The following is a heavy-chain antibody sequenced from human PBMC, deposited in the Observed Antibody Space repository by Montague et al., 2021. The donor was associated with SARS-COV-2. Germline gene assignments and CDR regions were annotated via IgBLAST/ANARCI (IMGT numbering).Heavy chain of an antibody. V-gene: IGHV3-7*01. CDR3: ARAGEDYYYDSSGFLY. CDR2: ISQDGSEE. D-gene: IGHD3-22*01. Sequence: SLRLSCAASGFTFSAYWMTWVRQAPGKGLEWVASISQDGSEENSVDSVKGRFTISRDNAKSSLYLRMSSLRAEDTAVYYCARAGEDYYYDSSGFLYWGQGILVTVSS. CDR1: GFTFSAYW. J-gene: IGHJ4*02.